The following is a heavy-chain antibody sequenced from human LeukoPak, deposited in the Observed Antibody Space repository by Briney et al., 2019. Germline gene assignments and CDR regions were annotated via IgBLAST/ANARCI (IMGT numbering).Heavy chain of an antibody. Sequence: SETLSLTCAVYGGSFSGYYWSWIRQPPGKGLEWIGYIYYSGSTNYNPSLKSRVTISVDTSKNQFSLKLSSVTAADTAVYYCARDADRTGFDYWGQGTLVTVSS. V-gene: IGHV4-59*12. CDR1: GGSFSGYY. J-gene: IGHJ4*02. D-gene: IGHD3-22*01. CDR3: ARDADRTGFDY. CDR2: IYYSGST.